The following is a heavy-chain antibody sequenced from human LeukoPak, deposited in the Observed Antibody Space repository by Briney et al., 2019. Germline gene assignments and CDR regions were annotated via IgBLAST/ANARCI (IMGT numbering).Heavy chain of an antibody. CDR2: ISWNSGNI. D-gene: IGHD2-2*01. Sequence: PGGSLRLSCAASGFTFDDYAMHWVRQAPGKGLEWVSGISWNSGNIGYTDSVKGRFTISRDNAKNSLYLQMNSLRAEDTALYYCAKDTLPIYCSSTSCPQDSAFDYWGQGTLVTVSS. CDR1: GFTFDDYA. CDR3: AKDTLPIYCSSTSCPQDSAFDY. J-gene: IGHJ4*02. V-gene: IGHV3-9*01.